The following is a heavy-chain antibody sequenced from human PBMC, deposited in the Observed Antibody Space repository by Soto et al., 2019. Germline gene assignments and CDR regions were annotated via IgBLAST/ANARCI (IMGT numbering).Heavy chain of an antibody. J-gene: IGHJ4*02. Sequence: LSLTCAVSGHSISSGYYWGWIRQPPGKGLEWIGSFYHSGSTYYNPSLKSRVTISVDTSKNQFSLKLSSVTAADTAVYYCARGEYYGSGNYFDYWGQGTLVTVSS. CDR2: FYHSGST. CDR1: GHSISSGYY. V-gene: IGHV4-38-2*01. D-gene: IGHD3-10*01. CDR3: ARGEYYGSGNYFDY.